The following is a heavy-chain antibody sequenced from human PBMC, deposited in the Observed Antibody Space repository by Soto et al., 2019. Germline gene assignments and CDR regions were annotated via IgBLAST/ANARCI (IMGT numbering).Heavy chain of an antibody. D-gene: IGHD5-12*01. CDR3: ATDSGYSSASAYYFEY. V-gene: IGHV3-11*01. Sequence: QVQLLESGGGLVRPGGSLRLSCAASGFTFSDYYMSWIRQAPGKGLEWISFISTRSSTIYYADSVKGRFTISRDNAKNSLFLQMNNLRAEDTAVYYCATDSGYSSASAYYFEYWGQGTLVTVSS. CDR2: ISTRSSTI. CDR1: GFTFSDYY. J-gene: IGHJ4*02.